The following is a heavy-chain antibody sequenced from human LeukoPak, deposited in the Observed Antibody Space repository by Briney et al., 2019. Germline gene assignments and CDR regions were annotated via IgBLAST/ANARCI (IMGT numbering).Heavy chain of an antibody. D-gene: IGHD2-2*01. Sequence: SETLSLTCTVSGGSIYSYYWSWIRQPPGKGLEWIGYIYYTGSTEYHPSLKSRVAISLDTSENQFSLKLTSVTAADTAVYYCARVYQSAEYYFDYWGQGNLVSVSS. CDR1: GGSIYSYY. CDR3: ARVYQSAEYYFDY. CDR2: IYYTGST. V-gene: IGHV4-59*01. J-gene: IGHJ4*02.